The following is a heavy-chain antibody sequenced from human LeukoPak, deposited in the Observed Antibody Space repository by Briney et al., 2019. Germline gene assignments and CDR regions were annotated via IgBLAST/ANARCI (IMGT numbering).Heavy chain of an antibody. J-gene: IGHJ4*02. CDR2: ISGSGGST. V-gene: IGHV3-23*01. D-gene: IGHD6-13*01. CDR3: AKRGVSSSWYYFDY. CDR1: GLTFSSYA. Sequence: PGGSLRLSCVASGLTFSSYAMNWVHQAPGKGLEWVSVISGSGGSTYYADSVKGRFTISRDNSKNTLYLQMNSLRAEDTAVYYCAKRGVSSSWYYFDYWGQGTLVTVSS.